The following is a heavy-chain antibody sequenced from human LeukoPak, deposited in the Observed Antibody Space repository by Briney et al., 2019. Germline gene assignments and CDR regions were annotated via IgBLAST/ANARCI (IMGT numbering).Heavy chain of an antibody. V-gene: IGHV1-8*01. J-gene: IGHJ4*02. CDR1: GYTFTSYD. Sequence: ASVKVSCTASGYTFTSYDINWVRQAPGQGLEWLGWMNPNSGNTGYAQKFQGRVTMTRNTSITTAYMELSSLRSEDTAVYYCARGEGAHGYLVDYWGQGTLVTVSS. CDR2: MNPNSGNT. CDR3: ARGEGAHGYLVDY. D-gene: IGHD5-18*01.